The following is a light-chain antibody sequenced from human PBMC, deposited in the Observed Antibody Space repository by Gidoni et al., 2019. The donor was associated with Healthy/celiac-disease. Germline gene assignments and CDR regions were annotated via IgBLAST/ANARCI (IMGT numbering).Light chain of an antibody. CDR3: QQYNSYPYT. CDR2: KAS. Sequence: DIQMTQSPSTLSASVGDRVTITCRASQSISSWLAWYQQKPGKAPKLLIYKASSLESGVPSRFNGSGSGTEFTLTISSLQPDDFATYYCQQYNSYPYTFXXXTKLEIK. CDR1: QSISSW. J-gene: IGKJ2*01. V-gene: IGKV1-5*03.